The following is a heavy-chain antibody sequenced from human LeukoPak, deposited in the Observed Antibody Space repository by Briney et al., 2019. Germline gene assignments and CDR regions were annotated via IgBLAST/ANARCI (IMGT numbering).Heavy chain of an antibody. D-gene: IGHD3-10*01. CDR2: ISYDGSNK. J-gene: IGHJ4*02. V-gene: IGHV3-30*18. CDR1: GFTFSSYG. Sequence: GRSLRLSCAASGFTFSSYGMHWVRQAPGKGLEWVAVISYDGSNKYYADSVKGRFTISRDNSKNTLYLQMNSLRVEDTAVYYCAKALSGPGNYGDFDYWGQGTLVTVSS. CDR3: AKALSGPGNYGDFDY.